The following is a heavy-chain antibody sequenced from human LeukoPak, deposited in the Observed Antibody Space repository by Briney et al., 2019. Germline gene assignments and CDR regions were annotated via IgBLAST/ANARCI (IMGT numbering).Heavy chain of an antibody. Sequence: SQTLSLTCAVSGGSISSGGYSWSWIRQPPGKGLEWIGYIYHSGSTYYNPSLKSRVTISVDTSKSQFSLKLTSVTAADTAVYYCATLTTVVTAYYFDYWGQGTLVTVSS. V-gene: IGHV4-30-2*01. D-gene: IGHD4-23*01. CDR3: ATLTTVVTAYYFDY. CDR2: IYHSGST. J-gene: IGHJ4*02. CDR1: GGSISSGGYS.